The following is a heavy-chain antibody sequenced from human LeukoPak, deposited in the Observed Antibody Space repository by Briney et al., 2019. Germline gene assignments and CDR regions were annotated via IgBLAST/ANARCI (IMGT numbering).Heavy chain of an antibody. CDR1: GGSISSGDYY. J-gene: IGHJ4*02. CDR3: ARDVGYSFRSETDY. V-gene: IGHV4-30-4*01. Sequence: PSETLSLTCTVSGGSISSGDYYWSWIRQPPGKGLEWIGYIYYSGSTYYNPSLKSRVTISVDTSKNQFSLKLSSVTAADTAVYYCARDVGYSFRSETDYWGQGTLVTVSS. CDR2: IYYSGST. D-gene: IGHD5-18*01.